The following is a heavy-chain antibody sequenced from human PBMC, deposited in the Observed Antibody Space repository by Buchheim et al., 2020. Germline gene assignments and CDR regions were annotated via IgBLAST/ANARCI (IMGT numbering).Heavy chain of an antibody. D-gene: IGHD1-1*01. Sequence: QVQLVESGGGVVQPGRSLRLSCAASGFTFSSYGMHWVRQAPGKGLEWVAVIWYDGSNKYYADSVKGRFNISRDNSKNKLYVQMNSLRAEDTAVYYCARDLRLERRGSFDYWGQGTL. CDR1: GFTFSSYG. CDR2: IWYDGSNK. J-gene: IGHJ4*02. CDR3: ARDLRLERRGSFDY. V-gene: IGHV3-33*01.